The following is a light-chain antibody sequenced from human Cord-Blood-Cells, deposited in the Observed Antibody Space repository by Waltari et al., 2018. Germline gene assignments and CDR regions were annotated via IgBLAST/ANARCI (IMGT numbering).Light chain of an antibody. CDR2: EVS. J-gene: IGLJ1*01. CDR3: SSYAGSNNPFV. Sequence: QSALTQPPSASGSPGQSVPISCTGTSRDVGGYNYVPSYQQHPGKAPKLMIYEVSKRPSGVPDRVSGSKSGNTASLTVSGLQAEDEADYYCSSYAGSNNPFVFGTGTKVTVL. CDR1: SRDVGGYNY. V-gene: IGLV2-8*01.